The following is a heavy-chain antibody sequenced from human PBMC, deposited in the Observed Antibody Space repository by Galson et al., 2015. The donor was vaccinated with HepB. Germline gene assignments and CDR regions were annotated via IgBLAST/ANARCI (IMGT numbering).Heavy chain of an antibody. CDR3: ARGYCSGGSCYSPYYYYGMDV. Sequence: SVKVSCKASGYTFTSYGISWVRQAPGQGLEWMGWISAYNGNTNYAQKLQGRVTMTTDTSTSTAYMELRSLRSDDTAVYYCARGYCSGGSCYSPYYYYGMDVWGQGTTVTVSS. CDR2: ISAYNGNT. CDR1: GYTFTSYG. J-gene: IGHJ6*02. V-gene: IGHV1-18*04. D-gene: IGHD2-15*01.